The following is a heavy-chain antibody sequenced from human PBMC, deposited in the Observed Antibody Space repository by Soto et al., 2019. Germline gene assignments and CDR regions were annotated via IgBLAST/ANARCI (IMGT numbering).Heavy chain of an antibody. D-gene: IGHD2-15*01. CDR1: GGSISSSSYY. CDR3: ARHHIVVVVSATGWFDT. J-gene: IGHJ5*02. CDR2: IYYSGST. V-gene: IGHV4-39*01. Sequence: PSETLSLTCTVSGGSISSSSYYWGWIRQPPGKGLEWIGSIYYSGSTYYNPSLKSRVNISVDTSKNQFSLKLSSVTAADKAVYYCARHHIVVVVSATGWFDTWGQGTLVTVSS.